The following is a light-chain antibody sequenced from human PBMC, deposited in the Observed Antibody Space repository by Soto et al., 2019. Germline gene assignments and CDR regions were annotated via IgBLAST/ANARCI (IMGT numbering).Light chain of an antibody. CDR1: QSGSRN. CDR3: QQYNHWPLT. Sequence: EIAMTQSPATLSVSPGERATLSWRASQSGSRNLACDQQKPGQAPRLLVYGASTRATGIPARVSGRGSGRQCPLTISSLQSEDFAVYSCQQYNHWPLTFGPGTKVDIK. CDR2: GAS. V-gene: IGKV3-15*01. J-gene: IGKJ3*01.